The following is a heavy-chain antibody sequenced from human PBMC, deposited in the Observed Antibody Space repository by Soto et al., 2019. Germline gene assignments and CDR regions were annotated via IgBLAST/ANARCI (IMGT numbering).Heavy chain of an antibody. D-gene: IGHD2-21*01. CDR2: INPSSGDT. CDR3: SRVPCIVNTCSTLKWFDP. Sequence: QVQLVQSGAEVKKPGASVKVSCKASGYTFTAYYIHWMRQAPGQGLEWMGWINPSSGDTAYAQKFQCRVTMTRDTSIRTVYMDLSMLTSDDTAFYFCSRVPCIVNTCSTLKWFDPWGQGTLVTVSA. J-gene: IGHJ5*02. V-gene: IGHV1-2*02. CDR1: GYTFTAYY.